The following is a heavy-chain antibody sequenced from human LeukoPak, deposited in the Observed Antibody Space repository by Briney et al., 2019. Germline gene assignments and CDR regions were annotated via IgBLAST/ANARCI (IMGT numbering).Heavy chain of an antibody. CDR3: ASTYGSVSYGVDY. CDR2: IYYSGST. V-gene: IGHV4-59*01. J-gene: IGHJ4*02. Sequence: SETLSLTCTVSGGSISSYYWSWIRQPPGKGLEWIGYIYYSGSTNYNPSLKSRVTISVDTSKNQFSLKLSSVTAADTAVYYCASTYGSVSYGVDYWGQGTLVTVSS. CDR1: GGSISSYY. D-gene: IGHD3-10*01.